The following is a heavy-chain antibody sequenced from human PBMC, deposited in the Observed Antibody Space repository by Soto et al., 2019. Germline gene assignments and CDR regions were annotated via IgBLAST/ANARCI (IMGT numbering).Heavy chain of an antibody. Sequence: PSETLSLICTVSGGSISSDYYHWTWIRQSPGKGLEWIGYIHHSGSILYNPSLKSRVTISVETSKNQFSLHLSSVTAADTAVYFCAREDDGGDSLDVWGQGTTVTVSS. CDR1: GGSISSDYYH. D-gene: IGHD2-21*02. J-gene: IGHJ6*02. CDR3: AREDDGGDSLDV. V-gene: IGHV4-30-4*08. CDR2: IHHSGSI.